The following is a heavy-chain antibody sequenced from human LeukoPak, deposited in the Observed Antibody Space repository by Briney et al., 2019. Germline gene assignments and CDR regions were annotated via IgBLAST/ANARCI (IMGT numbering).Heavy chain of an antibody. D-gene: IGHD2-2*01. V-gene: IGHV1-3*01. CDR2: INAGNGNI. CDR1: GHTSTTYA. Sequence: ASVTVSCTASGHTSTTYAIHWVRQAPGQGLEWMGWINAGNGNIKYSQKFQGRVTITGDTSASTAYMELSSLRSEDTAVYYCARGYCSSTSCYMDVWGQGTTVT. CDR3: ARGYCSSTSCYMDV. J-gene: IGHJ6*02.